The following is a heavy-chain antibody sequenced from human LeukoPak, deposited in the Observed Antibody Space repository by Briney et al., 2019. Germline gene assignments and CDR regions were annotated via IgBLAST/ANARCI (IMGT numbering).Heavy chain of an antibody. Sequence: GRSLRLSCAASGFTFDDYAMHWVRQAPGKGLEWVSGISWNSGSIGYADSVKGRFTISRDNARNSLHLQMNSLRAEDTAVYYCARGEDSSGYPTHQLDYWGQGTLVTVSS. J-gene: IGHJ4*02. CDR2: ISWNSGSI. CDR3: ARGEDSSGYPTHQLDY. V-gene: IGHV3-9*01. D-gene: IGHD3-22*01. CDR1: GFTFDDYA.